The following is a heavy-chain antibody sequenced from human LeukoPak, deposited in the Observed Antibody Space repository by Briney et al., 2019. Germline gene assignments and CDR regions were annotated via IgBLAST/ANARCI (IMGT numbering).Heavy chain of an antibody. CDR1: GYTFTSYG. CDR3: AREGDYDILTGGSPDY. D-gene: IGHD3-9*01. J-gene: IGHJ4*02. V-gene: IGHV1-18*01. Sequence: ASVKVSRKASGYTFTSYGISWVRQAPGQGLEWMGWISAYNGNTNYAQKLQGRVTMTTDTSTSTAYMELRSLRSDDTAVYYCAREGDYDILTGGSPDYWGQGTLVTVSS. CDR2: ISAYNGNT.